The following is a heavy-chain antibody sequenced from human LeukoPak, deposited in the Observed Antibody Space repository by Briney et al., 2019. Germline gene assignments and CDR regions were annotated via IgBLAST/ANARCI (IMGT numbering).Heavy chain of an antibody. D-gene: IGHD5-24*01. CDR1: GFTFSSYW. CDR3: SRDLRGRDDY. Sequence: PGGSLRLSCAASGFTFSSYWMHWVRQAPGKGLVWVSRINTGGSTTDYADSVKGRFTISRDNAKNTLYLQMNSLRAEDTAVYYCSRDLRGRDDYWGQGILVIVCS. CDR2: INTGGSTT. J-gene: IGHJ4*02. V-gene: IGHV3-74*01.